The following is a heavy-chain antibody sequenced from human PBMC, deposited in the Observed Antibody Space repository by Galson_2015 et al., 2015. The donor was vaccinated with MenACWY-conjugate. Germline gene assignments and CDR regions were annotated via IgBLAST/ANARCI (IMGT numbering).Heavy chain of an antibody. V-gene: IGHV4-59*08. CDR1: GASISRHH. CDR3: ARLPTWGSSFGYSDY. J-gene: IGHJ4*02. D-gene: IGHD7-27*01. Sequence: LSLTCTVSGASISRHHWSWFRQPPGKGLEWIAYIRDTGSLKDNPSLKRRVTMSADKSNNQFSLRLISVTAADTAVYYCARLPTWGSSFGYSDYWGQGILVAVSS. CDR2: IRDTGSL.